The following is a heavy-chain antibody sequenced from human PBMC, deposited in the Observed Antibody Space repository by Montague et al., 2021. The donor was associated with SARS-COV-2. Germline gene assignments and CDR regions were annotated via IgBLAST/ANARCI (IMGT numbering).Heavy chain of an antibody. CDR2: IYYSGST. Sequence: SETLSLTCTVSGGSVSSRSYYWGWIRQPPGKGLEWTGSIYYSGSTHYNPSLKSRVTISVDTSKNQFSLKLSSVTAADTAVYYCARRGDYGGPRFDYWGQGTLVSVSS. J-gene: IGHJ4*02. CDR1: GGSVSSRSYY. V-gene: IGHV4-39*01. CDR3: ARRGDYGGPRFDY. D-gene: IGHD4-23*01.